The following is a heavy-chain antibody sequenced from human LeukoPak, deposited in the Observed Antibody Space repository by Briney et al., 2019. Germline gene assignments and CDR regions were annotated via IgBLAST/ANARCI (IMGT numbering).Heavy chain of an antibody. Sequence: PSETLSLTCTVSGGSVSSGSYYWSWIRQPPGKGLEWIGEINHSGSTNYNPSLKSRVTISVDTSKNQFSLKLSSVTAADTAVYYCARALQYYDILTGYRYYFDYWGQGTLVTVSS. CDR1: GGSVSSGSYY. V-gene: IGHV4-39*07. D-gene: IGHD3-9*01. J-gene: IGHJ4*02. CDR3: ARALQYYDILTGYRYYFDY. CDR2: INHSGST.